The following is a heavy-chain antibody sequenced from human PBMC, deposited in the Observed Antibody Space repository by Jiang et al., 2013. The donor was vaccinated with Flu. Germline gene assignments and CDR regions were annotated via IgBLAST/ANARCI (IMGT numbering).Heavy chain of an antibody. D-gene: IGHD3-16*01. CDR2: IYYSGST. J-gene: IGHJ2*01. CDR3: ARQGSMGYDYVWGSSGGDFGNFDL. CDR1: GGSISSSSYY. V-gene: IGHV4-39*01. Sequence: PGLVKPSETLSLTCTVSGGSISSSSYYWGWIRQPPGKGLEWIGSIYYSGSTYYNPSLKSRVTISVDTSKNQFSLKLSSVTAADTAVYYCARQGSMGYDYVWGSSGGDFGNFDLWGRGTLVTVSS.